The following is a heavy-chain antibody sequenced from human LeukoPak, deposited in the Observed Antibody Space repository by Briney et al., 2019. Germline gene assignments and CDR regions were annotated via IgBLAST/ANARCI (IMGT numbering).Heavy chain of an antibody. CDR2: VIASGGTT. Sequence: GGSLRLSCAASGFSFRSFAMSWVRQAPGKGLEWVSSVIASGGTTYYVDSVKGRFTISRDNAKNSLYLQMNSLRAEDTAVYYCTTTSASIRKFDMDVWGKGTTVTVSS. D-gene: IGHD5-24*01. CDR3: TTTSASIRKFDMDV. CDR1: GFSFRSFA. J-gene: IGHJ6*03. V-gene: IGHV3-23*01.